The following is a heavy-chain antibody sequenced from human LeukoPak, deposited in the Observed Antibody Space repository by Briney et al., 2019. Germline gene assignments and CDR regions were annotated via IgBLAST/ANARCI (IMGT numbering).Heavy chain of an antibody. J-gene: IGHJ6*02. D-gene: IGHD2-15*01. Sequence: SETLSLTCAVSGGSTSSGGYSWSWIRQPPGKGLEWIGYIYHSGSTYYNPSLKSRVTISVDRSKNQFSLKLSSVTAADTAVYYCARALVVPPYYYYGMDVWGQGTTVTVSS. CDR3: ARALVVPPYYYYGMDV. CDR2: IYHSGST. V-gene: IGHV4-30-2*01. CDR1: GGSTSSGGYS.